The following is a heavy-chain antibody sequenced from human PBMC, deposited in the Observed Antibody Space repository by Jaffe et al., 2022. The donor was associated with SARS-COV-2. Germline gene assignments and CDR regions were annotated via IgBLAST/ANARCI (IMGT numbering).Heavy chain of an antibody. V-gene: IGHV4-39*01. CDR1: GASINSNNNY. J-gene: IGHJ4*02. CDR2: IYYTGST. CDR3: AGGYSSSWTDY. D-gene: IGHD6-13*01. Sequence: QLQLQESGPGLVKPSETLSLTCTVSGASINSNNNYWGWVRQPPGGGLEWIGNIYYTGSTYYNPSLKSRVTISVDTSKNQISLKLSSVTAADTAVYFCAGGYSSSWTDYWGQGTLVTVSS.